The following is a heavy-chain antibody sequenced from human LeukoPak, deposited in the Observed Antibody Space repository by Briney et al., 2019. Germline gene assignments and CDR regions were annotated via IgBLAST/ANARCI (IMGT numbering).Heavy chain of an antibody. CDR1: GVSISSYY. Sequence: SETLSLTCTVSGVSISSYYWSWVRQPPGKGLEWIGDIYYSGSTYYNPSLKSRVTISVDTSKNQFSLKLSSVTAADTAVYYCAREGGYCSSTSCSEGHAFDIWGQGTMVTVSS. D-gene: IGHD2-2*01. CDR2: IYYSGST. V-gene: IGHV4-59*12. J-gene: IGHJ3*02. CDR3: AREGGYCSSTSCSEGHAFDI.